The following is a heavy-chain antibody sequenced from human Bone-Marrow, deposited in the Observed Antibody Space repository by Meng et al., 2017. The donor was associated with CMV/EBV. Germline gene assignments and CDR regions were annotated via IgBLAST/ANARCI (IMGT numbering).Heavy chain of an antibody. V-gene: IGHV3-21*01. CDR2: ISSSSSYI. J-gene: IGHJ6*02. CDR3: ARDNYQSYGMDV. Sequence: GESLKISCAASGFTFSSYSMNWGRQAPGKGLEWVSSISSSSSYIYYADSVKGRFTISRDNAKNSLYLQMNSLRAEDTAVYYCARDNYQSYGMDVWGQGTTVAVSS. D-gene: IGHD5-24*01. CDR1: GFTFSSYS.